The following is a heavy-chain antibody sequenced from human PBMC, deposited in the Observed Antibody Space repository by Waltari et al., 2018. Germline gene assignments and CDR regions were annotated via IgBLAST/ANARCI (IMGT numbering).Heavy chain of an antibody. CDR1: GFPFSRYG. J-gene: IGHJ4*02. CDR2: VSHDGNTK. Sequence: QVQLVESGGGVVQPGRSLRLSCAASGFPFSRYGMHWVRRAPDRGMEWVAFVSHDGNTKYYGDSVKGRFTISRDNSENTLSLQMNSLRPEDTAVYFCAREIVVVVPSAMMDYWGQGTLVTVSS. V-gene: IGHV3-30*03. D-gene: IGHD2-2*01. CDR3: AREIVVVVPSAMMDY.